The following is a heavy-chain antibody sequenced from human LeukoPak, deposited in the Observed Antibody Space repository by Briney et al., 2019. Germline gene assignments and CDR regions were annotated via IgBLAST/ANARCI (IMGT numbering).Heavy chain of an antibody. J-gene: IGHJ6*02. D-gene: IGHD3-3*01. CDR1: GVSTSRDN. Sequence: SQTLSPTCTVSGVSTSRDNCNCVRQPPGKRLKWIGYIDYSGSSNYNPSLKSRVTISIDTSKNHFSLKLSSVTAADTAVYYCAGWNTDFWRSYYYGMDVWGQGTTVTVSS. CDR3: AGWNTDFWRSYYYGMDV. CDR2: IDYSGSS. V-gene: IGHV4-59*01.